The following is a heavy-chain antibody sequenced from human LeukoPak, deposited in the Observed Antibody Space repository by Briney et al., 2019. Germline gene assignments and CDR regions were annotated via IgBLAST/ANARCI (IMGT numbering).Heavy chain of an antibody. D-gene: IGHD3-10*01. CDR2: IKQDGSEK. CDR1: RFTFSTYW. Sequence: PGGSLRLSCAASRFTFSTYWMSWVRQAPGKGLEWVANIKQDGSEKYYVDSVKGRFTISRDNAKNSLYLQMNSLRAEDTAVYYCAKGLLWFGDPKNYMDVWGKGTTVTVSS. V-gene: IGHV3-7*03. J-gene: IGHJ6*03. CDR3: AKGLLWFGDPKNYMDV.